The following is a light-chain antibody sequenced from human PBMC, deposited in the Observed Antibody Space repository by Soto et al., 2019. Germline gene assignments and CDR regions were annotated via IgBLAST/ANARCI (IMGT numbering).Light chain of an antibody. J-gene: IGLJ1*01. V-gene: IGLV2-18*02. CDR2: EVT. CDR3: SSYTSTSRYV. Sequence: QSALTQPPSVSGSPGQSVTISCTGTSSDVGKYNRVSWYQQPPGTAPKLIIYEVTNRPSGVPVRFSGSKSGNTASLTFSGLQAEDEADYYCSSYTSTSRYVFGAGTKVTVL. CDR1: SSDVGKYNR.